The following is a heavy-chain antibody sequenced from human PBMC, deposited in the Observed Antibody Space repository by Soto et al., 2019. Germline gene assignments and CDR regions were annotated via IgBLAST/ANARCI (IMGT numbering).Heavy chain of an antibody. CDR3: ARLSGYCSSTSCTPYYYYGMDV. D-gene: IGHD2-2*01. CDR1: GYSFTSYW. Sequence: GESLKISCKGFGYSFTSYWIGWVRQMPGKGLEWMGIIYPGDSDTRYSPSFQGQVTISADKSISTAYLQWSSLKASDTAMYYCARLSGYCSSTSCTPYYYYGMDVWGQGTTVTVSS. V-gene: IGHV5-51*01. CDR2: IYPGDSDT. J-gene: IGHJ6*02.